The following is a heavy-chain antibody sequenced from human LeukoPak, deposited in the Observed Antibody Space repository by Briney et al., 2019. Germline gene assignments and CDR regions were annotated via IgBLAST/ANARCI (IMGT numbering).Heavy chain of an antibody. V-gene: IGHV3-48*04. J-gene: IGHJ6*04. CDR3: AELGITMIGGV. D-gene: IGHD3-10*02. Sequence: GSLRLSCAASGFTFSTFAMNWVRQAPGKGLEWVSYISSSGSTIYYADSVKGRFTISRDNAKNSLYLQMNSLRAEDTAVYYCAELGITMIGGVWGKGTTVTISS. CDR1: GFTFSTFA. CDR2: ISSSGSTI.